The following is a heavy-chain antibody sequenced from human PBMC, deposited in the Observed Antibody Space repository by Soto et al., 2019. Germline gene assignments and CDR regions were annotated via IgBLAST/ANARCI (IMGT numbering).Heavy chain of an antibody. V-gene: IGHV3-30*18. Sequence: GGSLRLSCAASGFTFRSYGLHWVRQAPGKGLEWVAVISYDGSNKYYADSVKGRFTISRDNSKNTLYLQMNSLRAEDTAVYYCAKDLHSADYYGSPMDVWGQGTTVTVSS. D-gene: IGHD3-10*01. J-gene: IGHJ6*02. CDR2: ISYDGSNK. CDR3: AKDLHSADYYGSPMDV. CDR1: GFTFRSYG.